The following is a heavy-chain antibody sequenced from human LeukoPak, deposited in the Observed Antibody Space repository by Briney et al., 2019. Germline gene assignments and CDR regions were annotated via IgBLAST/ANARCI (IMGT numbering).Heavy chain of an antibody. D-gene: IGHD2-2*01. V-gene: IGHV1-69*13. Sequence: ASVKVSCKASGGTFSSYAISWVRQAPGQGLEWMGGIIPIFGTANYPQKFQGSVTITADDPTSTAYMELSSLRTEDTAVYYCAGYCSSTSCYEISDYYYYMDVWGKGTTVTVSS. CDR3: AGYCSSTSCYEISDYYYYMDV. J-gene: IGHJ6*03. CDR2: IIPIFGTA. CDR1: GGTFSSYA.